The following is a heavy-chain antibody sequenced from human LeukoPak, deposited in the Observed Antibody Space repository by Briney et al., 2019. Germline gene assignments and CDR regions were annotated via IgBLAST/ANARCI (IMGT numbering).Heavy chain of an antibody. D-gene: IGHD2-15*01. V-gene: IGHV1-69*13. J-gene: IGHJ6*03. CDR2: VIPIFGTA. CDR1: GGTFSSYT. CDR3: ARDRCSGGSCYFYMDV. Sequence: SVKVSCKASGGTFSSYTIRWVRQGPVQGLVWVWGVIPIFGTANYAQKIQGRVTITADESTSTAYMELSSLRSEDTAVYYCARDRCSGGSCYFYMDVWGKGSTATISS.